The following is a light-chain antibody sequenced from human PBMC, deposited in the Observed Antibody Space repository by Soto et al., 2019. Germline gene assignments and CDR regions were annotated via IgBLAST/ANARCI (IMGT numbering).Light chain of an antibody. CDR1: QSIGPY. CDR3: QQYDNLPT. V-gene: IGKV1-33*01. CDR2: DAS. Sequence: DIQMTQSPSTLSASVGCRLTITCRASQSIGPYLAWYQQKPGKAPKLLIYDASNLETGVPSRFSGSGSGTDLTFTISSLQPEDIATYYCQQYDNLPTFGGGTKVDI. J-gene: IGKJ4*01.